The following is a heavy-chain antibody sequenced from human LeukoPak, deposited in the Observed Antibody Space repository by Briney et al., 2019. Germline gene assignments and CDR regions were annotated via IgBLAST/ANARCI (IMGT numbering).Heavy chain of an antibody. Sequence: SETLSLTCTVSGGSISSYYWSWIRQPAGKGLEWIGRIYTSGSINYNPSLKSRVTMSVDTSKNQFSLKLSSVTAADTAVYYCARDQTSEYSSGPFFDYWGQETLVTVSS. CDR3: ARDQTSEYSSGPFFDY. J-gene: IGHJ4*02. D-gene: IGHD3-22*01. V-gene: IGHV4-4*07. CDR1: GGSISSYY. CDR2: IYTSGSI.